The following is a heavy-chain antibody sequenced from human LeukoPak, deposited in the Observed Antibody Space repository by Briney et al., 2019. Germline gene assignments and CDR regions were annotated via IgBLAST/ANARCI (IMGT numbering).Heavy chain of an antibody. Sequence: SETLSLTCTVSGVSISSSSYYWGWIRQPPGKGLEWIGSIYYSGSTYYNPSLKSRVTISVDTSKNQFSLKLSSVTAADTAVYYCARQESITMIVPYYFDYWGQGTLITVSS. J-gene: IGHJ4*02. CDR1: GVSISSSSYY. D-gene: IGHD3-22*01. CDR2: IYYSGST. CDR3: ARQESITMIVPYYFDY. V-gene: IGHV4-39*01.